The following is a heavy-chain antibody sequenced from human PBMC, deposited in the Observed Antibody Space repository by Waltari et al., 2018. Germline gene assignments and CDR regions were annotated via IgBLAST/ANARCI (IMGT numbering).Heavy chain of an antibody. V-gene: IGHV4-39*01. CDR3: ARQGLYCRSSSCVGLDFSH. J-gene: IGHJ4*02. CDR2: FYYDGST. Sequence: QESGPGLLKPSETLSLTCGVSGGSVSATSYVWGWIRQSPGKGLDWLGNFYYDGSTNYNSSRKRRVSISVDTSQNQISLKLTSVTAADTAVYYCARQGLYCRSSSCVGLDFSHWGQGTLVAVSS. D-gene: IGHD2-2*01. CDR1: GGSVSATSYV.